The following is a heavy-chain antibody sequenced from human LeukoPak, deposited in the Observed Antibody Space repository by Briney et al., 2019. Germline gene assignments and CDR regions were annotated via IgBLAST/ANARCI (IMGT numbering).Heavy chain of an antibody. V-gene: IGHV1-2*02. CDR3: ARDIAAAGTDHYYYYYGMDV. Sequence: ASVKVSCKASGYTFTGYYMHWVRQAPGQGLEWMGWINPNSGGTNYAQKFQGRVTMTRDTPISTAYMELSRLRSDDTAVYYCARDIAAAGTDHYYYYYGMDVWGQGTTVTVSS. CDR2: INPNSGGT. CDR1: GYTFTGYY. D-gene: IGHD6-13*01. J-gene: IGHJ6*02.